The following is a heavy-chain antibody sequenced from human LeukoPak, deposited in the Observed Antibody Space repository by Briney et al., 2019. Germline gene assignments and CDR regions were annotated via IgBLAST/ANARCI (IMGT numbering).Heavy chain of an antibody. V-gene: IGHV4-59*11. CDR2: IYYIGST. Sequence: QPSETLSLTCAVSDDSFSSHYWTWIRQPPGKGLEWIGHIYYIGSTNYNPSLKSRVTISIDTSRNQFSLRLSSVTAADTAVDYCARDLVTVTKGFDIWGQGTMVSVSS. CDR3: ARDLVTVTKGFDI. D-gene: IGHD4-17*01. J-gene: IGHJ3*02. CDR1: DDSFSSHY.